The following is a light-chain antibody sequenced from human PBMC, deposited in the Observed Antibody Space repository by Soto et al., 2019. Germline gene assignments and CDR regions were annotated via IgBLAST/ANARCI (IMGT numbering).Light chain of an antibody. J-gene: IGKJ1*01. CDR1: QDISSY. CDR3: QQSYKTPWT. CDR2: AAS. V-gene: IGKV1-39*01. Sequence: DIQMTQSPSSLSASLGDRVTITCRAIQDISSYLIWYQHKLGQAPKLLIHAASTLASGVPSRFSGSESGTDFTLTISGLEHEDSATYYCQQSYKTPWTFGQGTKVEIK.